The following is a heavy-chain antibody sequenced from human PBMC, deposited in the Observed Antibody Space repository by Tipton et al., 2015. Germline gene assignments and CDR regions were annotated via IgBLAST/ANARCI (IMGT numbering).Heavy chain of an antibody. V-gene: IGHV4-59*01. CDR3: ARHTVTTEFDVFDI. Sequence: GSLRLSCTVSDGSISAYYWSWIRQPPGKGLEWIGFIYYSGTSIYSPSLEGRVTMSVDTAKKQFSLKLASVTAADTAVYYCARHTVTTEFDVFDIWGQGTRVTVSS. D-gene: IGHD4-17*01. J-gene: IGHJ3*02. CDR2: IYYSGTS. CDR1: DGSISAYY.